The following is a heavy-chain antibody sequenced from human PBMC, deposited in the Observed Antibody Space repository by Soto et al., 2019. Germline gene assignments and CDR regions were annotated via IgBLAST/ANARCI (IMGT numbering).Heavy chain of an antibody. CDR3: ARDQLEGNWFDP. Sequence: SETMSLTCAVYGGPFSGYYWSWIRQPPGKGLEWIGEINHSGSTNHNPSLKSRVTISVDKSKNQFSLKLTSVTAADTAVYYCARDQLEGNWFDPWGQGPLVTVS. V-gene: IGHV4-34*01. CDR1: GGPFSGYY. J-gene: IGHJ5*02. D-gene: IGHD1-1*01. CDR2: INHSGST.